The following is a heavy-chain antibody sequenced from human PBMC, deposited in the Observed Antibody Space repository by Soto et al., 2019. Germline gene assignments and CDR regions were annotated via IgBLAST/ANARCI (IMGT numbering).Heavy chain of an antibody. CDR2: ISGSGGST. D-gene: IGHD3-3*01. J-gene: IGHJ4*02. CDR1: GFTFSSYA. V-gene: IGHV3-23*01. Sequence: GGSLRLSCAASGFTFSSYAMSWVRQAPGKGLEWVSAISGSGGSTYYADSVKGRFTISRDNSKNTLYPQMNSLRAEDTAVYYCAKDMRFLEYLDYWGQGTPVTVSS. CDR3: AKDMRFLEYLDY.